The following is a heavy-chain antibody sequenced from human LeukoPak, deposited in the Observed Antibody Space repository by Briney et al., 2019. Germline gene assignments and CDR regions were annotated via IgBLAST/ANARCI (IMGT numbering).Heavy chain of an antibody. CDR3: ARPWGGLDAFDI. J-gene: IGHJ3*02. Sequence: GESLKISWKGSGYSFTSYWIGWVLQIPGKGLEWMGSIYPGDSDTRYSPSFQGQVSISPDKSISTAYLQWSSLKASDTAMYYCARPWGGLDAFDIWGQGRMVTVSS. CDR1: GYSFTSYW. D-gene: IGHD3-10*01. CDR2: IYPGDSDT. V-gene: IGHV5-51*01.